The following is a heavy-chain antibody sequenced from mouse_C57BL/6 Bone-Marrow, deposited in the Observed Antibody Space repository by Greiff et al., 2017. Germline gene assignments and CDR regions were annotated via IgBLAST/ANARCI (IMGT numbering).Heavy chain of an antibody. J-gene: IGHJ2*01. D-gene: IGHD1-1*01. V-gene: IGHV1-5*01. Sequence: VQLQQSGTVLARPGASVKMSCKTSGYTFTSYWMHWVKQRPGQGLEWIGAIYPGNSDTSYNQKFKGKAKLTAVTSASTAYMELSRLTNEDSVVYCSTRRITTVVATGDYWGQGTTLTVSA. CDR2: IYPGNSDT. CDR3: TRRITTVVATGDY. CDR1: GYTFTSYW.